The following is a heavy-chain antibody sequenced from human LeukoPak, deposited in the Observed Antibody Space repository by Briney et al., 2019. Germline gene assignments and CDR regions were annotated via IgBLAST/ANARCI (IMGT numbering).Heavy chain of an antibody. Sequence: PGGSLRLSCAASGFTFSSYWMHWVRQAPGKGLVWVSRINSDGSSTSYADSVKGRFTISRDNAKNTLYLQMNSLRAEDTAVYYCAKDRAYSSSWYYFDYWGQGTLVTVSS. CDR1: GFTFSSYW. CDR2: INSDGSST. J-gene: IGHJ4*02. D-gene: IGHD6-13*01. V-gene: IGHV3-74*01. CDR3: AKDRAYSSSWYYFDY.